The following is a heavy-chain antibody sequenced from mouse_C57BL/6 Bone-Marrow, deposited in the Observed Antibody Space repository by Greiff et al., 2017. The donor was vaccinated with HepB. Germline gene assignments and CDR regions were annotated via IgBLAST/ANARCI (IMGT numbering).Heavy chain of an antibody. CDR3: AALTGPDDY. J-gene: IGHJ2*01. D-gene: IGHD4-1*01. CDR1: GYTFTSSG. Sequence: QVQLQQSGAELARPGASVKLSCKASGYTFTSSGISWVKQRTGQGLEWIGEIYPRSGNTYYNEKFKGKATLTADKSSSTAYMELRSLTSEDSAVYFCAALTGPDDYWGQGTTLTVSS. V-gene: IGHV1-81*01. CDR2: IYPRSGNT.